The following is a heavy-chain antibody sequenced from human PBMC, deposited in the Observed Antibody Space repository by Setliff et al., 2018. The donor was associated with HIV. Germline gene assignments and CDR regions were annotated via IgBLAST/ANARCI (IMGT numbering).Heavy chain of an antibody. Sequence: SETLSLTCIVSGGSISSGSYFWSWIRQPAGKGLEWIGHIYTSGSTNYNPSLKSRVTISVVTSKNQFSLKLSSVTAADTAVYYCARRSGWSLDYWGQGTLVTVSS. V-gene: IGHV4-61*09. CDR2: IYTSGST. J-gene: IGHJ4*02. D-gene: IGHD6-19*01. CDR1: GGSISSGSYF. CDR3: ARRSGWSLDY.